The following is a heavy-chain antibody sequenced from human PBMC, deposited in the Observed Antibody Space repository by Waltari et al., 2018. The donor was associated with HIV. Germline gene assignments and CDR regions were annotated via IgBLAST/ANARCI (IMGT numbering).Heavy chain of an antibody. CDR3: ARRGYYDSSGYHTLYYFDY. V-gene: IGHV4-39*01. Sequence: LQLQESGPGLVKPSETLSLTCTVSGGSISSSSYYWGWLRQPPGKGLEWIGSIYYSGSTYYNPSLKSRVTISVDTSKNQFSLKLSSVTAADTAVYYCARRGYYDSSGYHTLYYFDYWGQGTLVTVSS. CDR2: IYYSGST. D-gene: IGHD3-22*01. J-gene: IGHJ4*02. CDR1: GGSISSSSYY.